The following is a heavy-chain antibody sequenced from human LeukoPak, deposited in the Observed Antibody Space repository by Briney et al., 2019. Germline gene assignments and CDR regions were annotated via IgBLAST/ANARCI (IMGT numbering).Heavy chain of an antibody. J-gene: IGHJ4*02. D-gene: IGHD4-17*01. Sequence: GGSLRLSCGFTFSNYGMHWVRQAPGKGLEWVSSISDSGGNTYYADSVKGRFTISRDNSKYTLYLQMNSLRAEDTALYYCAKSTYGTYGLDYWGQGTLVTVSS. CDR2: ISDSGGNT. V-gene: IGHV3-23*01. CDR1: FTFSNYG. CDR3: AKSTYGTYGLDY.